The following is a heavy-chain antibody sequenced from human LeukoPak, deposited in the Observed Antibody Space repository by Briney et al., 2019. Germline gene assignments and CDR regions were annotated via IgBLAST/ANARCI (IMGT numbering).Heavy chain of an antibody. CDR3: ARDSLGAAAAVNWFDP. V-gene: IGHV4-39*07. CDR1: GGSISSSSYY. Sequence: SEALSLTCTVSGGSISSSSYYWGWIRQPPGKGLEWIGSIYYSGSTYYNPSLKSRVTISVDTSKNQFSLKLSSVTAADTAVYYCARDSLGAAAAVNWFDPWGQGTLVTVSS. D-gene: IGHD6-13*01. CDR2: IYYSGST. J-gene: IGHJ5*02.